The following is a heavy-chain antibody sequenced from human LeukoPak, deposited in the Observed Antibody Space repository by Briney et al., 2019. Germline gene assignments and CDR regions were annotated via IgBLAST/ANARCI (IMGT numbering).Heavy chain of an antibody. CDR1: GYTFTSYG. V-gene: IGHV1-18*01. CDR3: AAEGYDPRMGSVGYFDY. D-gene: IGHD5-12*01. Sequence: SSVKVSCKASGYTFTSYGISWVRQAPGQGLEWMGWISAYNGNTNYVQKLQGRLTMTTDTSTSTAYMELRSLRSDDTGVYYCAAEGYDPRMGSVGYFDYWGQGTLVNVSS. J-gene: IGHJ4*02. CDR2: ISAYNGNT.